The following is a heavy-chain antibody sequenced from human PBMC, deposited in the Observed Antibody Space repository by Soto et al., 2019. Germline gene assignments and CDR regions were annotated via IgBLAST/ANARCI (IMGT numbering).Heavy chain of an antibody. D-gene: IGHD3-3*01. V-gene: IGHV4-30-4*01. Sequence: SETLSLTCTVSGGSISSGDSYWSWIRQPPGKGLEWIGYIYYNGSTSYNPSLKSRVAISVDTSKNQFSLKLSSVTVADTAVYYCARDNYDYDLYYFDYWGQGTLVTVSS. CDR1: GGSISSGDSY. CDR2: IYYNGST. J-gene: IGHJ4*02. CDR3: ARDNYDYDLYYFDY.